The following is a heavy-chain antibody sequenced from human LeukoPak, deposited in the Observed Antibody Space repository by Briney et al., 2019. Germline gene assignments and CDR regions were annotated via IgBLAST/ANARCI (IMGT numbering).Heavy chain of an antibody. CDR2: ISFDGSDA. Sequence: GGSLRLSCAASGFTFSGFWMHWVRQAPGKGLVWVSCISFDGSDATYADSVKGRFTISRDNSKNTLYLQMNSLRAEDTAVYYCANKGGDWLLDGLDYWGQGTLVTVSS. CDR1: GFTFSGFW. V-gene: IGHV3-74*01. J-gene: IGHJ4*02. D-gene: IGHD3/OR15-3a*01. CDR3: ANKGGDWLLDGLDY.